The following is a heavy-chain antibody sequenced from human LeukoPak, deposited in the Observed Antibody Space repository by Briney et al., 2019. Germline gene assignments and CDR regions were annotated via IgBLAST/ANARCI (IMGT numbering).Heavy chain of an antibody. CDR3: ALGAYCGGDCIDY. D-gene: IGHD2-21*02. CDR2: IYYSGST. J-gene: IGHJ4*02. Sequence: PSETLSLTCTVSGVSVSSGSYYWSWIRQPPGKGLEWIGYIYYSGSTNYNPSLKSRVTISVDTSKNQFSLKLSSVTAADTAVYYCALGAYCGGDCIDYWGQGTLVTVSS. CDR1: GVSVSSGSYY. V-gene: IGHV4-61*01.